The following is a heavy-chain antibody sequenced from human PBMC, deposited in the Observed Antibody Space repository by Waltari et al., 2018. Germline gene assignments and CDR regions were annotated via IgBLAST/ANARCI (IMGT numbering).Heavy chain of an antibody. CDR3: ARPHYYDSSGYYYAFDI. D-gene: IGHD3-22*01. CDR1: GYSFTSYW. Sequence: EVQLVQSGAEVKKPGESLKISCKGSGYSFTSYWIGWVRQMPGKGPEWVGIIYPGDSDTRYSPSFQGQVTISADKSISTAYLQWSSLKASDTAMYYCARPHYYDSSGYYYAFDIWGQGTMVTVSS. V-gene: IGHV5-51*01. CDR2: IYPGDSDT. J-gene: IGHJ3*02.